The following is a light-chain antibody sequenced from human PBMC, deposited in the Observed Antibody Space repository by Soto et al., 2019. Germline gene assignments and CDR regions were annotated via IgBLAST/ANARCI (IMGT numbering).Light chain of an antibody. CDR2: RNN. CDR3: AAWDDSLSGYV. V-gene: IGLV1-47*01. J-gene: IGLJ1*01. Sequence: VLTQPPSASGTPGQRVTISCSGSSSNIGSNYVSWYQQLPGTAPKLLIYRNNQRPSGVPDRFSGSKSGTSASLAISGLRSEDEADYYCAAWDDSLSGYVFGTGTKVTLL. CDR1: SSNIGSNY.